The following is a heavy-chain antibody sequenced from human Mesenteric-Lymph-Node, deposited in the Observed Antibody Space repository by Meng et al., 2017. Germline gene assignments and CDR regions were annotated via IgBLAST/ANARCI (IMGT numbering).Heavy chain of an antibody. D-gene: IGHD6-19*01. CDR3: ARESLTGYSSGWYYY. J-gene: IGHJ4*02. Sequence: GESLKISCAASGFTVSSNYMSWVRQAPGKGLEWVSVIYSGGSTYYADSVKGRFTISRDNSKNTLYLQMNSLRAEDTAVYYCARESLTGYSSGWYYYWGQGTLVTVSS. V-gene: IGHV3-66*02. CDR2: IYSGGST. CDR1: GFTVSSNY.